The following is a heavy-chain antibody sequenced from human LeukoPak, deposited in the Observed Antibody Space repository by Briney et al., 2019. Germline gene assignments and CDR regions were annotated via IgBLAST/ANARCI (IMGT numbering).Heavy chain of an antibody. Sequence: GESLKISCKGSGYTFTDYWIAWVRQMPGKGLEWMGIVYPRNSETRYSPSVQGQVTISADKSINTAYLQWSSLKASDTAMYFCARHRYSGSDTQGFDSWGQGTQVTVSS. J-gene: IGHJ4*02. V-gene: IGHV5-51*01. CDR2: VYPRNSET. CDR1: GYTFTDYW. D-gene: IGHD5-12*01. CDR3: ARHRYSGSDTQGFDS.